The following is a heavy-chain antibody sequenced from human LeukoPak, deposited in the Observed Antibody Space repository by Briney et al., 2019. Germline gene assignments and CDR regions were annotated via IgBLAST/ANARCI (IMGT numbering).Heavy chain of an antibody. D-gene: IGHD4-17*01. Sequence: GASVKVSCKASGGTFSSYPISWVRQAPGQGLEWMGGIIPIFGTANYAQKFQGRVTITADKSTSTAYMELSSLRSEDTAVYYCARGCGELRYYYYMDVWGKGTTVTVSS. V-gene: IGHV1-69*06. J-gene: IGHJ6*03. CDR2: IIPIFGTA. CDR3: ARGCGELRYYYYMDV. CDR1: GGTFSSYP.